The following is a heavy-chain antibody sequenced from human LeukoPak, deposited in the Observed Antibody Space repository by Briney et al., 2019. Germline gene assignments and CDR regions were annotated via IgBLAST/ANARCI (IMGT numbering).Heavy chain of an antibody. CDR3: ARHQIGGRFEQAAGTRFGAFGI. V-gene: IGHV4-61*08. CDR1: GGSISSGGYY. J-gene: IGHJ3*02. Sequence: PSQTLSLTCTVSGGSISSGGYYWSWIRQPPGKGLEWIGYIYYSGSTNYNPSLKSRVTISVDTSKNQFSLKLSSVTAADTAVYYCARHQIGGRFEQAAGTRFGAFGIWGQGTMVTVSS. CDR2: IYYSGST. D-gene: IGHD6-13*01.